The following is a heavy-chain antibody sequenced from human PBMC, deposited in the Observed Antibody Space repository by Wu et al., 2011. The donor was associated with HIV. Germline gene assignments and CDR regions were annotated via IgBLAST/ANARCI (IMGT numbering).Heavy chain of an antibody. CDR3: IAGTAIPIDY. Sequence: LEWIGIIYPGDSDTRYSPSFQGQVIISADKSIDTAFLQWTSLKAPDTAMYYCIAGTAIPIDYWGQGTQVTVSS. J-gene: IGHJ4*02. V-gene: IGHV5-51*01. D-gene: IGHD2-21*02. CDR2: IYPGDSDT.